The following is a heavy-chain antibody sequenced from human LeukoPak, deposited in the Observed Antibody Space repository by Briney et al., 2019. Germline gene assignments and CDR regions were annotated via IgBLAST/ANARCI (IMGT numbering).Heavy chain of an antibody. V-gene: IGHV1-2*02. J-gene: IGHJ4*02. D-gene: IGHD2-2*01. Sequence: ASVKVSCKASGYTFTGYYMHWMRQAPGQGLEWMGWINPNSGGTNYAQKFQGRVTITRDTSISTAYMELSRLRSDDTAVYYCAILRTSGTTLDYWGQGTLVTVSS. CDR1: GYTFTGYY. CDR3: AILRTSGTTLDY. CDR2: INPNSGGT.